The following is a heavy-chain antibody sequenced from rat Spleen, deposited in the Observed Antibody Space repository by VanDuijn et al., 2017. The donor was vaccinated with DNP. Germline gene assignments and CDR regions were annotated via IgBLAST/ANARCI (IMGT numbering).Heavy chain of an antibody. Sequence: EVKLVESGGGLVQPGRSLKLSCVASGFNFNDYWMGWVRQAPGKGLEWIGEINKDSSKINYSPSLKDKFTIYRDNAQNTLYLQMSKLGSEETVIKYGARERLGGNRWGPGVIVTVFS. CDR1: GFNFNDYW. J-gene: IGHJ2*01. CDR2: INKDSSKI. CDR3: ARERLGGNR. D-gene: IGHD4-3*01. V-gene: IGHV4-2*01.